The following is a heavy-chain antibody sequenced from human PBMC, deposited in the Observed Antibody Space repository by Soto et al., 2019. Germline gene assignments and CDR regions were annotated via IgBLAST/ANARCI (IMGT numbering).Heavy chain of an antibody. Sequence: SETLSLTCAVYGGSFSGCYWSWIRQPPGKGLEWIGEINHSGSTNYNPSLKSRVTISVDTSKNQFSLKLSSVTAADTAVYYCARWVRGQPGRLDVWGQGTTVTVSS. CDR3: ARWVRGQPGRLDV. D-gene: IGHD3-10*01. CDR2: INHSGST. CDR1: GGSFSGCY. V-gene: IGHV4-34*01. J-gene: IGHJ6*02.